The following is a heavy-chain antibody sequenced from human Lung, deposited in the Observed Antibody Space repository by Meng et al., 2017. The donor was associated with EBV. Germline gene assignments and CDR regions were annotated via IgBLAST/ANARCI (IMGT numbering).Heavy chain of an antibody. Sequence: QVQLQQWGAGLFKPSETLPLTCAVYGGSFSGFYWSWIRQPPGKGLEWIGEINHSGSTNYNPSLKSRLTISVDTSKNQFSLKLSSVTAADTAVYFCAREVGGSYYPNYWGQGTLVTVSS. CDR2: INHSGST. D-gene: IGHD1-26*01. V-gene: IGHV4-34*01. CDR3: AREVGGSYYPNY. J-gene: IGHJ4*02. CDR1: GGSFSGFY.